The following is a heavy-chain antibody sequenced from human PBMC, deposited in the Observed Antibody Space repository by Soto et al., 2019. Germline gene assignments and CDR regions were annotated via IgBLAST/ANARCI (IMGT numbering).Heavy chain of an antibody. J-gene: IGHJ5*02. V-gene: IGHV4-59*08. CDR2: IYYTGST. CDR1: GGSINDYY. D-gene: IGHD3-3*01. CDR3: ARVAYYVNGFDP. Sequence: SETLSLTCTVSGGSINDYYWSWIRLPPGKGLEWIGNIYYTGSTKYNPSLKSRVTMSIDTSGDRFSLKLSSVTASDTAVYYCARVAYYVNGFDPWGQGTLVTVSS.